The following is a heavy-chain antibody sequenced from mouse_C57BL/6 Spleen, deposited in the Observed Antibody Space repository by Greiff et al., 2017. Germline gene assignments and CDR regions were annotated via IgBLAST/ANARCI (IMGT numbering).Heavy chain of an antibody. J-gene: IGHJ2*01. CDR3: ARTLYSNYVDFDY. D-gene: IGHD2-5*01. CDR2: IYPGSGST. Sequence: VQLQQPGAELVKPGASVKMSCKASGYTFTSYWITWVKQRPGQGLEWIGDIYPGSGSTNYNEKFKSKATLTVDTSSSTAYMQLSSLTSEDSAVYYCARTLYSNYVDFDYWGQGTTLTVSS. CDR1: GYTFTSYW. V-gene: IGHV1-55*01.